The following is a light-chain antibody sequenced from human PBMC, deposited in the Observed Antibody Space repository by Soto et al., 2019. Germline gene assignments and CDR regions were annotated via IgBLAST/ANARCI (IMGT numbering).Light chain of an antibody. CDR1: SSDVGGYNY. V-gene: IGLV2-14*03. CDR2: DVD. J-gene: IGLJ3*02. CDR3: SSYPSSSTVV. Sequence: QSALTQPASVSGSPGQSITISCTGTSSDVGGYNYVSWYQQHPGKAPKLIIYDVDHRPSGISNRFSGSKSGNTASLTISGLQAEDETDYYCSSYPSSSTVVFGGGTKVTVL.